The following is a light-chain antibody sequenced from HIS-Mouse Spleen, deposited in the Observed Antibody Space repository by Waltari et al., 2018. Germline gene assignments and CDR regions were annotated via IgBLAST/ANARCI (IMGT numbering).Light chain of an antibody. Sequence: QSALTQPASVSGSPGQSITISCTGTSRDGGSYNLFSWYQQHPGKAPKLMIYEGSKRPSGVSNRFSGSKSGNTASLTISGLQAEDEADYYCCSYAGSSTWVFGGGTKLTVL. CDR3: CSYAGSSTWV. CDR2: EGS. J-gene: IGLJ3*02. CDR1: SRDGGSYNL. V-gene: IGLV2-23*01.